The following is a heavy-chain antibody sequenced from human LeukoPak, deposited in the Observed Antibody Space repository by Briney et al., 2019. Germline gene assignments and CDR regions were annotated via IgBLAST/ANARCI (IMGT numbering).Heavy chain of an antibody. J-gene: IGHJ4*02. Sequence: SETLSLTCAVYSAVYGGSFSDYSWSWIRQPPGRGLEWIGEIDHSGSTNYIPSLKSRLTISVDISKNQFSLKLSSVTAADTAVYYCARLSVYYYDSSGPLGYWGQGTLVTVSS. CDR2: IDHSGST. D-gene: IGHD3-22*01. CDR3: ARLSVYYYDSSGPLGY. CDR1: GGSFSDYS. V-gene: IGHV4-34*01.